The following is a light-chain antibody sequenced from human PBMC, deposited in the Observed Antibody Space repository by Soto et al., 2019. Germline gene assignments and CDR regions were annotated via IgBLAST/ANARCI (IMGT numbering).Light chain of an antibody. CDR2: AAS. J-gene: IGKJ2*01. CDR1: QSVSSSY. V-gene: IGKV3-20*01. CDR3: QQYGSSLYP. Sequence: EIVLTQSPGTLSLSPGERATLSCRASQSVSSSYLAWYQQKPGQAPRLLIYAASSRATGIPDRFSGSGSGTDFTLTISRLEPEDFAVYYCQQYGSSLYPFGQGTKLEIK.